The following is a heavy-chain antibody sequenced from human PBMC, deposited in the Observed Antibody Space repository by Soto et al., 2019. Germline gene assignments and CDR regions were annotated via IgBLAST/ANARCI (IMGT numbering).Heavy chain of an antibody. CDR1: GGSFSGYY. V-gene: IGHV4-34*01. Sequence: LSLTCAVYGGSFSGYYWSWIRQPPGKGLEWIGEINHSGSTNYNPSLKSRVTISVDTSKNQFSLKLSSVTAADTAVYYCARGVRYYDFWSGYQAYYYYYGMDVWGQGTTVTVSS. D-gene: IGHD3-3*01. CDR2: INHSGST. CDR3: ARGVRYYDFWSGYQAYYYYYGMDV. J-gene: IGHJ6*02.